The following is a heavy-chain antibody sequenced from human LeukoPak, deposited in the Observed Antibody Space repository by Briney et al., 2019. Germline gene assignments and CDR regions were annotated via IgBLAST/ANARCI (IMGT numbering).Heavy chain of an antibody. CDR3: ARLYYYDSSGYYLHYYYGMDV. Sequence: PSETLSLTCTVSRGSISSDNWSWIRHPPGTGLEGVGHIYYRGSNKYDPSIKNRVNISVDTSKDEFSLKLSSVTAADTAVYYCARLYYYDSSGYYLHYYYGMDVWGQGTTVTVSS. CDR1: RGSISSDN. V-gene: IGHV4-59*08. D-gene: IGHD3-22*01. CDR2: IYYRGSN. J-gene: IGHJ6*02.